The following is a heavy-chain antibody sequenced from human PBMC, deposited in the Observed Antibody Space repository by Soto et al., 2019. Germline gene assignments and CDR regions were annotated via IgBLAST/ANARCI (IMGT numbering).Heavy chain of an antibody. CDR2: ITPYNGNT. Sequence: GASVKVSCKASGYTFTMYGISWVRQAPGQGLEWMGWITPYNGNTQYAQKFQGRVTMTTDTSTSTAYMELRSLRSDDTAVYFCARGSGYYYCDDYWGQGTLVTVSS. D-gene: IGHD3-22*01. J-gene: IGHJ4*02. V-gene: IGHV1-18*01. CDR1: GYTFTMYG. CDR3: ARGSGYYYCDDY.